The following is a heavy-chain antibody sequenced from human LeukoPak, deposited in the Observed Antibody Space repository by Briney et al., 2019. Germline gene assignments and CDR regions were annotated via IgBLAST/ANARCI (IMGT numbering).Heavy chain of an antibody. CDR2: ISSSSNYM. D-gene: IGHD6-13*01. V-gene: IGHV3-21*01. CDR3: AGALDSSNNYFDY. Sequence: GGSLRLSCAASGFTFSRNAMNWVRQAPGKGLEWVSFISSSSNYMSYADSVKGRFTISRDNAKNSLYLQMNSLRAEDTAVYYCAGALDSSNNYFDYWGQGTLVTVSA. J-gene: IGHJ4*02. CDR1: GFTFSRNA.